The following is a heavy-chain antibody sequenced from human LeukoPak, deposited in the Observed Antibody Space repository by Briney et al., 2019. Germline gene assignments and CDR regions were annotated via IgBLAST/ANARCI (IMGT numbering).Heavy chain of an antibody. CDR3: AKDREVGATWGAFDY. Sequence: GGYLRLSCAAAGFTFSSYGMSWVGQAPGKGLEWGSAISGSGGSTYYADSVKGRFTISRGNSKNTLYLQMNSLRAEDTAVYYCAKDREVGATWGAFDYWGQGTLVTVSS. V-gene: IGHV3-23*01. CDR1: GFTFSSYG. CDR2: ISGSGGST. J-gene: IGHJ4*02. D-gene: IGHD1-26*01.